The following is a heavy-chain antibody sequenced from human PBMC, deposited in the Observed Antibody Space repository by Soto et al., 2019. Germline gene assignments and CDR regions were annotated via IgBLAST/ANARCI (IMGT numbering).Heavy chain of an antibody. D-gene: IGHD2-21*01. Sequence: QLAESGGNVVQPGKSLRLSCVASGFTFRSYGMHWVRQAPGKGLEWVATISHDGKKEYYADSVKGRFTVSRDNSRDTIYLEVNSVKTDDTAVYYCAKHMGPSPRPPDSLDIWGQGTVVTVSS. CDR2: ISHDGKKE. J-gene: IGHJ3*02. CDR1: GFTFRSYG. CDR3: AKHMGPSPRPPDSLDI. V-gene: IGHV3-30*18.